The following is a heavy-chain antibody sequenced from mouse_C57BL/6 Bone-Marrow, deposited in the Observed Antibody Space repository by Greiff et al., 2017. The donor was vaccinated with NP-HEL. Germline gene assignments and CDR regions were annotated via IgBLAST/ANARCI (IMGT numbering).Heavy chain of an antibody. CDR1: GYTFTDYE. CDR2: IDPETGGT. CDR3: TRSGDYDYDAAY. Sequence: VQLQQSGAELVRPGASVTLSCKASGYTFTDYEMHWVKQTPVHGLEWIGAIDPETGGTAYNQKFKGKATLTADKSSSTAYMELRSLTSEDSAVYYCTRSGDYDYDAAYWGQGTLVTVSA. V-gene: IGHV1-15*01. D-gene: IGHD2-4*01. J-gene: IGHJ3*01.